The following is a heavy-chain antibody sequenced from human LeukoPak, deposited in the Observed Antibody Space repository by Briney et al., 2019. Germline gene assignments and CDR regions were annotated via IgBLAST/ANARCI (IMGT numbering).Heavy chain of an antibody. V-gene: IGHV4-38-2*02. D-gene: IGHD3-10*01. CDR3: VGGPEAFDI. CDR2: IYHSGST. J-gene: IGHJ3*02. Sequence: SETLSLTCTVSGFSISSGYYWGWIRPPPGKGLEWIGSIYHSGSTYYNPSLKSRVTVSVDTSKNQFSLKLSSVTAADTAVYYCVGGPEAFDIWGHGTMVTVSS. CDR1: GFSISSGYY.